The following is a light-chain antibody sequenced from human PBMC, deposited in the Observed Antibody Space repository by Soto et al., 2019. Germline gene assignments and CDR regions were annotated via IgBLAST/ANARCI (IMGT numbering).Light chain of an antibody. J-gene: IGKJ1*01. V-gene: IGKV3-20*01. CDR2: GAS. Sequence: EIVLTQSPATLSLSPGERATLSCRASQSVSSSYLAWYQQKPGQAPRLLIYGASSRATGIPDRFSGSGSGTDFTLTISRLEPEDFAVYYCQKYGSSAWKFGQGTKMDIK. CDR3: QKYGSSAWK. CDR1: QSVSSSY.